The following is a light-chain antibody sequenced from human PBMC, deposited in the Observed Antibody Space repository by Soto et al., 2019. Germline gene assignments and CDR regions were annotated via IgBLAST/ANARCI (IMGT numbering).Light chain of an antibody. J-gene: IGLJ1*01. CDR3: CSYTSSSTPWV. CDR1: SSDVGGYNY. V-gene: IGLV2-14*03. CDR2: DVS. Sequence: QSALAQPASVSGSPGQSITISCTGTSSDVGGYNYVSWYQQHPGKATKLIIYDVSDRPSGISSRFSASKSGNTASLTISGLQAEDEADYYCCSYTSSSTPWVFGTGTKVTVL.